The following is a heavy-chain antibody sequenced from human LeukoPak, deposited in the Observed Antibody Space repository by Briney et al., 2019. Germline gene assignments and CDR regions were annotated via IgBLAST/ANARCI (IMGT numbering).Heavy chain of an antibody. CDR2: IYPGNSDT. D-gene: IGHD6-13*01. J-gene: IGHJ4*02. V-gene: IGHV5-51*01. CDR3: ARFALTSSLDY. CDR1: GDRLTNNW. Sequence: GESLKISCKISGDRLTNNWVGWVRQVPGKGLEWMGLIYPGNSDTRYSPLFQGQVTLSVDRSISTAYLHWSGLKASDTAIYYCARFALTSSLDYWGQGTLVTVSS.